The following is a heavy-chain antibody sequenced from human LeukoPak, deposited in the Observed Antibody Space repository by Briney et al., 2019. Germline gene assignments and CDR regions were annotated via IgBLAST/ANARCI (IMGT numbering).Heavy chain of an antibody. CDR3: ARDRGVVVAATEFDY. V-gene: IGHV3-30*04. Sequence: GGSLRLSCAASGFTFSSYAMHWVRQAPGKGLEWVAVISYDGSNKYYADSVKGRFTISRDNSKNTLYLQMNSLRAEDRAVYYCARDRGVVVAATEFDYWGQGTLVTVSS. CDR1: GFTFSSYA. D-gene: IGHD2-15*01. J-gene: IGHJ4*02. CDR2: ISYDGSNK.